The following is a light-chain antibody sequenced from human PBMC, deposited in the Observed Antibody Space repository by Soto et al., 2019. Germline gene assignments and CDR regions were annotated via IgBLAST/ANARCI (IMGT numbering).Light chain of an antibody. V-gene: IGLV2-14*03. CDR2: DVN. Sequence: QSALTQPASVSGSPGQSITISCTGTSSDIGGLFNYVSWYQQHPGKAPKLIIYDVNDRPSGVSDRFSGSKSGNTASLTISGLQAEDEAAYFCSSYSSGTTHVVFGGGTKLTVL. CDR1: SSDIGGLFNY. CDR3: SSYSSGTTHVV. J-gene: IGLJ3*02.